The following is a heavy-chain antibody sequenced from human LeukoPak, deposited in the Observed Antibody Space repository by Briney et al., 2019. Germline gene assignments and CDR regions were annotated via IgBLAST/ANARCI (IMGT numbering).Heavy chain of an antibody. CDR3: ARRRLGLFYFFDY. D-gene: IGHD3-9*01. CDR2: KFYSGNT. J-gene: IGHJ4*02. V-gene: IGHV4-39*01. Sequence: SETLSLTCTVSGGSISSSSYYWAWIRQPPGKGLEWIGSKFYSGNTYHNPSLKSRVTISVDTSKNQFSLKLSSVTTADTAVCYCARRRLGLFYFFDYWGQGTLVTVSS. CDR1: GGSISSSSYY.